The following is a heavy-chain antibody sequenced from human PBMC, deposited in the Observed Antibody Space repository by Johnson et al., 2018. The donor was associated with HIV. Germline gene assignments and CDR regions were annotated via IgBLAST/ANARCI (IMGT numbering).Heavy chain of an antibody. CDR1: GFTVSSNY. Sequence: VQLVESGGGLIQPGGSLRLSCAASGFTVSSNYMSWVRQAPGKGLEWVSVIYSGGSTYYADSVKGRFTISRDNFKNTLYLQMNSLRAEDTAVYYCARDGNAGYCTNGVCYNDAFDIWGQGIMVTVSS. D-gene: IGHD2-8*01. CDR2: IYSGGST. V-gene: IGHV3-53*01. CDR3: ARDGNAGYCTNGVCYNDAFDI. J-gene: IGHJ3*02.